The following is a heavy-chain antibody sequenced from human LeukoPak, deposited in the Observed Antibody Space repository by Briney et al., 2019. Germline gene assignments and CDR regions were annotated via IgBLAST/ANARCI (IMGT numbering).Heavy chain of an antibody. CDR2: MKPNTGKT. CDR3: ARSAEISGYWSEVVVDV. V-gene: IGHV1-8*01. D-gene: IGHD3-22*01. Sequence: GASVKVSCKASGYTFNNYDINWLRQATGQGLEWMGWMKPNTGKTGYAQNFQGRVTMTSNTSISTAYMELSSLRSDDTAVYYCARSAEISGYWSEVVVDVWGQGTTVTVSS. CDR1: GYTFNNYD. J-gene: IGHJ6*02.